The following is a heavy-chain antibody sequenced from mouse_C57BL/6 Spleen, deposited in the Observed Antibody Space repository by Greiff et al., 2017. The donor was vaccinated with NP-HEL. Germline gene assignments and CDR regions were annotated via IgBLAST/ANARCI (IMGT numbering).Heavy chain of an antibody. CDR2: IYPGSGNT. CDR3: ARSYYGNYGYAMDY. V-gene: IGHV1-76*01. J-gene: IGHJ4*01. CDR1: GYTFTDYY. D-gene: IGHD2-10*01. Sequence: VQLQQSGAELVRPGASVKLSCKASGYTFTDYYINWVKQRPGQGLEWIARIYPGSGNTYYNEKFKGKGTLTAEKSSSTAYMQLSSLTSEDSAVYFCARSYYGNYGYAMDYWGQGTSVTVSS.